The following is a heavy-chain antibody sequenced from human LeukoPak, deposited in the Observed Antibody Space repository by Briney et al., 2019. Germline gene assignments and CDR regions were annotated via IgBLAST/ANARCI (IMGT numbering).Heavy chain of an antibody. J-gene: IGHJ3*01. V-gene: IGHV4-61*02. CDR1: GDSISSTTNY. D-gene: IGHD2/OR15-2a*01. CDR2: IYTSGRT. CDR3: ARGTTAKAGDAFDV. Sequence: NPSETLSLTCTVSGDSISSTTNYWTWTRQPAGKGLEWIGRIYTSGRTYYNSYNPSLKSRVTISVDTSKNHFSLKLTSVTAADTAVYYCARGTTAKAGDAFDVWGQGTMVTVSS.